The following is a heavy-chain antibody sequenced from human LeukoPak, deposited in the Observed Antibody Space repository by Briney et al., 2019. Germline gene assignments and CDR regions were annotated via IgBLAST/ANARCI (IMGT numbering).Heavy chain of an antibody. CDR1: GFTFSSYW. J-gene: IGHJ4*02. CDR3: ARGTTGTTAEFDY. V-gene: IGHV3-74*01. CDR2: INSDGSST. Sequence: GGSLRLSCAASGFTFSSYWMHWVRQAPGKGLVWVSRINSDGSSTIYADSVKGRFTISRDNAKNTLYLQMNSLRAEDTAVYYCARGTTGTTAEFDYWGQGTLVTVSS. D-gene: IGHD1-1*01.